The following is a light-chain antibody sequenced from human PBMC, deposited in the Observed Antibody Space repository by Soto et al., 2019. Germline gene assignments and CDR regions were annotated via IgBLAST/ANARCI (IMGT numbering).Light chain of an antibody. Sequence: DIQVTQSPSTLSASVGDRVTITCRASQSISGWLAWYQQKPGKAPKLLIYKGSSLQSGVPSRFSGSGSGTEFTLTISSLQPDDFATYNCQQYNDYSTFGHGTKLEIK. CDR3: QQYNDYST. V-gene: IGKV1-5*03. CDR1: QSISGW. J-gene: IGKJ2*01. CDR2: KGS.